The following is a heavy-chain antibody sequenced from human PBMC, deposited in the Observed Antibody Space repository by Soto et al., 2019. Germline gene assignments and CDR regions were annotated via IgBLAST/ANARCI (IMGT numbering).Heavy chain of an antibody. D-gene: IGHD3-22*01. CDR2: IHSSGST. Sequence: PSETLSLTCTVSGGSISSGSYYWSWIRHRPGKGLEWIGYIHSSGSTVYNPSLQSRVIISADTSNNQFSLKLSSVTAGDTAVYHCAREDRNYRDSSGYFHGGQGTLVTVSS. CDR3: AREDRNYRDSSGYFH. J-gene: IGHJ4*02. V-gene: IGHV4-31*03. CDR1: GGSISSGSYY.